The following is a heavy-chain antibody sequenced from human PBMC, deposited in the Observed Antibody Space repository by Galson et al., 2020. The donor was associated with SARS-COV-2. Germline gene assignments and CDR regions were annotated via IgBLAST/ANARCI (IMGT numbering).Heavy chain of an antibody. D-gene: IGHD3-22*01. Sequence: GESLKISCKGSGYSFTSYWISWVRQMPGKGLEWMGRIDHSDSYTNYSPSFQGHVTISADKSISTAYLQWSSLKASDTAMYYCARQNYYDSSGYYGEEPYDAFDIWGQGTMVTVSS. CDR2: IDHSDSYT. V-gene: IGHV5-10-1*01. CDR1: GYSFTSYW. J-gene: IGHJ3*02. CDR3: ARQNYYDSSGYYGEEPYDAFDI.